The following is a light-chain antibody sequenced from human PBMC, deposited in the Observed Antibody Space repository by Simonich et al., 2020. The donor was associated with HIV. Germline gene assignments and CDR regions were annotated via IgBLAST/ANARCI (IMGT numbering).Light chain of an antibody. Sequence: DIQMTQSPSTLSASVGDRVTITCRASQSISTWLAWYQQKPGKAPKLLIYKASSLESGVPSRFSGSGSGTEFTLTIFSLQPDDFAIYYCQQYNTFPLTFGQGTRLEIK. CDR3: QQYNTFPLT. V-gene: IGKV1-5*03. CDR2: KAS. J-gene: IGKJ5*01. CDR1: QSISTW.